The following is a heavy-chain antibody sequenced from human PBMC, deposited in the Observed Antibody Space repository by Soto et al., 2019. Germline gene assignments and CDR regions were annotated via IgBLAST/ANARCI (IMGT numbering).Heavy chain of an antibody. D-gene: IGHD1-26*01. J-gene: IGHJ6*02. Sequence: QVQLVQSGAEVKKSGASVKVSCKPSGYSFSDYFIQWVLQAPGQGLEWVAWINPKTAATNYAKKFQGRVSLTWDTSSTTAYMALTRLRPDDTAVYYCARIKWGLNYYNGMDVWGQGTTVIVSS. V-gene: IGHV1-2*02. CDR3: ARIKWGLNYYNGMDV. CDR2: INPKTAAT. CDR1: GYSFSDYF.